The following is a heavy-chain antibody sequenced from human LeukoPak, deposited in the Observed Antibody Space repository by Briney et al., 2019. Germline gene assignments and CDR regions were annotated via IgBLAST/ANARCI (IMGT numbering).Heavy chain of an antibody. V-gene: IGHV4-34*01. CDR1: GGSFSGYY. D-gene: IGHD2-15*01. Sequence: SETLSLTCAVYGGSFSGYYWSWIRQPPGQGLEWIGEINHSGSTNYNPSLKSRVTISVDTSKNQFSLKLSSVTAADTAVYYCARCLADIIVLVAAASRNWRPPWGQNTLLSV. J-gene: IGHJ5*02. CDR2: INHSGST. CDR3: ARCLADIIVLVAAASRNWRPP.